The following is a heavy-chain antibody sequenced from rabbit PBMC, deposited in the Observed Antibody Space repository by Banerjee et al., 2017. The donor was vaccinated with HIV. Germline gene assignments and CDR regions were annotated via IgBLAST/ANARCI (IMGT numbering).Heavy chain of an antibody. J-gene: IGHJ4*01. CDR3: VRHNSGLTL. D-gene: IGHD4-1*01. V-gene: IGHV1S21*01. CDR1: GFDFSSYG. CDR2: IDPVFGST. Sequence: EQLVESGGGLVQPGGSLKLSCKASGFDFSSYGVSWVRQAPGKGLEWIGYIDPVFGSTYYASWAKGRFTISRTSTTVDLKMTSLTAADTATYFCVRHNSGLTLWGPGTLVTVS.